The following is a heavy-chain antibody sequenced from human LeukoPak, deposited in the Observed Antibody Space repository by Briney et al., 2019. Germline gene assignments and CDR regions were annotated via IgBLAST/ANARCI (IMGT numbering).Heavy chain of an antibody. J-gene: IGHJ6*02. CDR1: GYTFTGYY. V-gene: IGHV1-2*02. D-gene: IGHD5-18*01. CDR2: INPNSGGT. CDR3: ARSAMDYYYYYYGMDV. Sequence: SVKVSCKASGYTFTGYYMHWVRQAPGQGLEWMGWINPNSGGTNYAQKFQGRVTMTRDTSISTAYMELSRLRSDDTAVYYCARSAMDYYYYYYGMDVWGQGTTVTVSS.